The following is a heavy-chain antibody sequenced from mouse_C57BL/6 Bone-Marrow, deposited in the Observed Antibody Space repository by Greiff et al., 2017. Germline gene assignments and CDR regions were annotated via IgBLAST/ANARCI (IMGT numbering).Heavy chain of an antibody. J-gene: IGHJ2*01. V-gene: IGHV1-42*01. D-gene: IGHD1-1*01. CDR2: INPSTGGT. CDR3: ARGALSSLYY. Sequence: EVMLVESGPELVKPGASVKISCKASGYSFTGYYMNWVKQSPEKSLEWIGEINPSTGGTTYNQKFKAKATLTVDKSSSTAYMQLKSLTSEDSAVYYCARGALSSLYYWGQGTTLTVSS. CDR1: GYSFTGYY.